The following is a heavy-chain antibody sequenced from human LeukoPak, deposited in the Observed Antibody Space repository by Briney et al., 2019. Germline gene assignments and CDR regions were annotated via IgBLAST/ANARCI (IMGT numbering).Heavy chain of an antibody. Sequence: PGGSLRLSCAASRFNFRAFGMHWVRQAPGQGLEYVAAISADGGTTWHSNSVNGRFTISRDTSKNTLYLQMGRLKTEDTALYYCARGRGGTPFDYWGQGILVTVSS. D-gene: IGHD3-10*01. CDR2: ISADGGTT. CDR1: RFNFRAFG. V-gene: IGHV3-64*01. J-gene: IGHJ4*02. CDR3: ARGRGGTPFDY.